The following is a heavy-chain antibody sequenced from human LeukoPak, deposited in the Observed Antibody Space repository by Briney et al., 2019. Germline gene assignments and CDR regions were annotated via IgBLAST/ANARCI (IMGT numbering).Heavy chain of an antibody. CDR1: GGSISSGGYS. CDR3: ARGSSGYDFDY. V-gene: IGHV4-30-2*01. Sequence: SETLSLTCAVSGGSISSGGYSWSWIRQPPGKGLEWIGYIYHSGSTYYNPSLKSRVTISVDRSENQFTLKLSSVTAADTAVYYCARGSSGYDFDYWGQGTLVTVSS. J-gene: IGHJ4*02. CDR2: IYHSGST. D-gene: IGHD5-12*01.